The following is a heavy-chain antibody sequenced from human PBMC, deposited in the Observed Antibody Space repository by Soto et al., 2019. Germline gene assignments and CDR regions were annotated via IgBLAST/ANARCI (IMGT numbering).Heavy chain of an antibody. D-gene: IGHD1-7*01. CDR3: AHANTWDYRTPYYVDN. V-gene: IGHV2-5*01. J-gene: IGHJ4*02. CDR2: IYGNDDQ. Sequence: QITLKESGPTLVKPTQTLTLTCTFSGFSLNTSGVGVGWVRQPPGKALEWLALIYGNDDQRYNLFLKNSLTITKDTSRDQVVLTMPHMDPVDTATYYCAHANTWDYRTPYYVDNWGQGTLVTVS. CDR1: GFSLNTSGVG.